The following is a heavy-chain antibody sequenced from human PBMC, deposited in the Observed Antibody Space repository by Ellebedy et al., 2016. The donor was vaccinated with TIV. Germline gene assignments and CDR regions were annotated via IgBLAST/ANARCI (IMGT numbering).Heavy chain of an antibody. CDR1: GNSFTNRW. Sequence: GGSLRLXXKASGNSFTNRWIAWVRQMPGKGLEWMGIIYTGDSDTRYSPSFQGHVIFSVDESINTAYLHWRSLKTSDSAMYYCARHSKRGGDWGQGTLVTVSS. D-gene: IGHD3-16*01. V-gene: IGHV5-51*01. CDR3: ARHSKRGGD. J-gene: IGHJ4*02. CDR2: IYTGDSDT.